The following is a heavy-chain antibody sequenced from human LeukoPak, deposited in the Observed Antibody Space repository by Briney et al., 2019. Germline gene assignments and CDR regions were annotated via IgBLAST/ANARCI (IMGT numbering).Heavy chain of an antibody. CDR1: GGSITSGTYY. J-gene: IGHJ1*01. D-gene: IGHD3-22*01. CDR3: ARRGYYYEYFQH. CDR2: IYTSGST. Sequence: SQTLSLTCTVSGGSITSGTYYWSWIRQPAGKGLEWIGRIYTSGSTNYNPSLKSRVTISVDTSKNQFSLKLSSVTAADTAVYYCARRGYYYEYFQHWGQGTLVTVSS. V-gene: IGHV4-61*02.